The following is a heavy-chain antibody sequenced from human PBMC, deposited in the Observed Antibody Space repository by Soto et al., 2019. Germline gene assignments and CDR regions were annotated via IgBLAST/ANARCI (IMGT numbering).Heavy chain of an antibody. CDR3: ARERAGGLIDY. CDR1: GGSISSYY. D-gene: IGHD1-26*01. CDR2: IYYSGST. Sequence: QVQLQEPGPGLVKPSETLSLTCTVSGGSISSYYWSWIRQPPGKGLEWIGYIYYSGSTNYNPSLKSRVTISVDTSKNQFSLKLSSVTAADTAVYYCARERAGGLIDYWGQGTLVTVSS. J-gene: IGHJ4*02. V-gene: IGHV4-59*01.